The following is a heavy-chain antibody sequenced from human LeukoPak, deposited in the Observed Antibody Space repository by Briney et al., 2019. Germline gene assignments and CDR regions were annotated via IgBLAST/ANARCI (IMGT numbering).Heavy chain of an antibody. CDR1: GGSISSSSYY. J-gene: IGHJ3*02. Sequence: SETLSLTCTVSGGSISSSSYYWGWIRQPPGKGLEWIGSMYYSGSTYYSPSLKSRVTISVDTSKNQFSLKLSSVTAADTAVYYCAGLYCSSTSCYTSDAFDIWGQGTMVTVSS. CDR2: MYYSGST. D-gene: IGHD2-2*02. V-gene: IGHV4-39*01. CDR3: AGLYCSSTSCYTSDAFDI.